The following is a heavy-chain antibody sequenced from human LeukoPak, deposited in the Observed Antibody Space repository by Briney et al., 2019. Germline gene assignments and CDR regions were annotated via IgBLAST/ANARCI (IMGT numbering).Heavy chain of an antibody. CDR2: INSGGRCT. D-gene: IGHD3-3*01. V-gene: IGHV3-74*01. CDR3: ARDSNLRLLFYYMDV. CDR1: GFTLRSYW. Sequence: GGPLSLSCAAAGFTLRSYWMHGVRQAPGKGRVGVACINSGGRCTNYADSVKGRFPISRDNAQNTLYLQMNSLRDEDTAVYYCARDSNLRLLFYYMDVSGKGTTVTVSS. J-gene: IGHJ6*03.